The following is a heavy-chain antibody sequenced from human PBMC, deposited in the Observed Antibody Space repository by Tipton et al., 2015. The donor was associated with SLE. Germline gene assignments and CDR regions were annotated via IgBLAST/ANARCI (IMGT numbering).Heavy chain of an antibody. CDR3: ARARLKDWSCLDY. CDR2: IYYSGST. V-gene: IGHV4-61*09. Sequence: TLSLTCTFSGGSISSGSYYWNWIRQPAGKGLEWIGYIYYSGSTNYNPSLKSRVTISVDTSKNQFSLKLSSVTAADTAVYYCARARLKDWSCLDYWGQGTLVTVSS. CDR1: GGSISSGSYY. D-gene: IGHD3-3*01. J-gene: IGHJ4*02.